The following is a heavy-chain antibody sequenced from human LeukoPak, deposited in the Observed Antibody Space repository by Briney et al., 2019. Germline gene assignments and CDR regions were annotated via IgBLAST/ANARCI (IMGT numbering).Heavy chain of an antibody. CDR1: GGTLSSYA. CDR3: ATLSSGFEGTFDH. D-gene: IGHD3-9*01. J-gene: IGHJ4*02. Sequence: ASVKVSCKASGGTLSSYAITWVRQAPGQGLEWMGGIIPIFGTANYAQKFQGRVAITADESTSTAYMALSSLRSEDTAVYFCATLSSGFEGTFDHWGQGTLVTVSS. CDR2: IIPIFGTA. V-gene: IGHV1-69*13.